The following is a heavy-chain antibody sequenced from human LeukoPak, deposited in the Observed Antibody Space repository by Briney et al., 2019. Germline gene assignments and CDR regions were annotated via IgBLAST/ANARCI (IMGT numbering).Heavy chain of an antibody. D-gene: IGHD3-22*01. CDR1: GYSFTNYA. Sequence: VASVKVSCEASGYSFTNYAFSWVRQAPGQGLEWMGWISTNNGNTKYAQKFQGRVTITADESTSTAYMELSSLRSEDTAVYYCAREGNPYYYDSSGYYYFDYWGQGTLVTVSS. CDR2: ISTNNGNT. J-gene: IGHJ4*02. V-gene: IGHV1-18*01. CDR3: AREGNPYYYDSSGYYYFDY.